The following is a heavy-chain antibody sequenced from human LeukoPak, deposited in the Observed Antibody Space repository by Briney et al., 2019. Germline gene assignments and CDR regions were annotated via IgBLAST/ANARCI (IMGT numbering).Heavy chain of an antibody. CDR2: LSSGGINK. V-gene: IGHV3-30*03. Sequence: GGSLRLSCAASVFTFSTYGIHWVRQAPGKGLEWVGLLSSGGINKHYADSVKGRFIISRDNSMNTLYLQMNSLGVEDTAVYYCARNQAGSGRAFDYWGQRTLVTVSS. CDR3: ARNQAGSGRAFDY. J-gene: IGHJ4*02. D-gene: IGHD2-15*01. CDR1: VFTFSTYG.